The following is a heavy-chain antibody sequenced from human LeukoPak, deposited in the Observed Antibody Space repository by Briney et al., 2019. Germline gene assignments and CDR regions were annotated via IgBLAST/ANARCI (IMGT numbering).Heavy chain of an antibody. Sequence: GGSLRLSCAASGLTFSSYWMSWVRQAPGKGLEWVANIKQDGREKYYVDSVKGRFTISRDNAKNSLYLQMNSLRAEDTAVCYCARDSSRRITIFGVVPGPDYYMDVWGKGTTVTVSS. J-gene: IGHJ6*03. CDR1: GLTFSSYW. D-gene: IGHD3-3*01. CDR2: IKQDGREK. V-gene: IGHV3-7*01. CDR3: ARDSSRRITIFGVVPGPDYYMDV.